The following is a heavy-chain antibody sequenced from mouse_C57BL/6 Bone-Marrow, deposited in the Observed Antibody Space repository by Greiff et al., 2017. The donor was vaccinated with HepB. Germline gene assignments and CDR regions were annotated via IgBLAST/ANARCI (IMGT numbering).Heavy chain of an antibody. CDR3: ARDASLYGPFAY. CDR2: SRNKANDYTT. D-gene: IGHD1-1*02. CDR1: GFTFSDFY. Sequence: EVKLMESGGGLVQSGRSLRLSCATSGFTFSDFYMEWVRQAPGKGLEWIAASRNKANDYTTEYSASVKGRFIVSRDTSQSILYLQMNALRAEDTAIYYCARDASLYGPFAYWGQGTLVTVSA. V-gene: IGHV7-1*01. J-gene: IGHJ3*01.